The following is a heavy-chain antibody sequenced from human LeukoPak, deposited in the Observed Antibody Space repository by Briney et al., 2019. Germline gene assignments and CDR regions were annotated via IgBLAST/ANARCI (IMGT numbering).Heavy chain of an antibody. CDR3: AKGTSSSCYSAPNY. J-gene: IGHJ4*02. V-gene: IGHV3-23*01. CDR2: ICSNDNNT. D-gene: IGHD2-15*01. CDR1: GFTFSSYW. Sequence: GGSLRLSCAASGFTFSSYWMNWVRQAPGKGLEWVSAICSNDNNTYYANSVKGRFTISRDNSKNTLSLQLNSLRAEDTAVYYCAKGTSSSCYSAPNYWGQGTLVTVSS.